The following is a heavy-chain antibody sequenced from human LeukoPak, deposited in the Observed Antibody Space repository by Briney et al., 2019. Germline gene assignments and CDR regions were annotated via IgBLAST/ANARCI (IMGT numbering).Heavy chain of an antibody. D-gene: IGHD4-17*01. CDR1: GFTFSDYA. Sequence: PGGSLRLSCAASGFTFSDYAMSWVRQAPGKGLEWVSDISASGGSTYYADSVKGRFTISRDNSKNTLYLQMNSLRAEDTAVYYCAKKETTVTTFFERWGLGLLVTVSS. J-gene: IGHJ4*02. CDR3: AKKETTVTTFFER. V-gene: IGHV3-23*01. CDR2: ISASGGST.